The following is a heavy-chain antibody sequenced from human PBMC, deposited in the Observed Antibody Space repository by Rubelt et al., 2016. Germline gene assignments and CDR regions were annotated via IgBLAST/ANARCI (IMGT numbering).Heavy chain of an antibody. D-gene: IGHD6-6*01. J-gene: IGHJ5*02. CDR2: IYYSGST. CDR1: GGSISSYY. CDR3: ARSEYSSSSEDNWFDP. Sequence: QVQLQESGPGLVKPSETLSLTCTVSGGSISSYYWSWIRQPPGKGLEWIGYIYYSGSTNYNPSLKSRFTIAVDTAKNQFSLKLSSVTAADTAVYYCARSEYSSSSEDNWFDPWGQGTLVTVSS. V-gene: IGHV4-59*08.